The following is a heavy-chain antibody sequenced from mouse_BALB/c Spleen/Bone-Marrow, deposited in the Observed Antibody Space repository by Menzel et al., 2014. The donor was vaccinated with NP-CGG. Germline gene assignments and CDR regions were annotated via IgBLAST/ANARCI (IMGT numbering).Heavy chain of an antibody. D-gene: IGHD2-4*01. CDR1: GYTFTSYT. V-gene: IGHV1-4*01. Sequence: QVQLQQPGAELARPGASVKMSCKASGYTFTSYTIHWVKQRPGQGLEWIGYINPSSDYTNYNQKFKDKATLTADKSSSTAYMQLSSLTSEDSAVYYCAREGLRAWFVYWGQGTLVTASA. CDR3: AREGLRAWFVY. J-gene: IGHJ3*01. CDR2: INPSSDYT.